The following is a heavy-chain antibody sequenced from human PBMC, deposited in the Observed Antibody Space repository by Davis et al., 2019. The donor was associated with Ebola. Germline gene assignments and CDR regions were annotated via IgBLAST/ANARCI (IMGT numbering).Heavy chain of an antibody. J-gene: IGHJ5*02. D-gene: IGHD4-17*01. Sequence: ASVKVSCKASGYTFTNYDINWVRQATGQGLEWMGWMNPNSGNTGYAQKFQGRVTMTRDTSISTAYMELSRLRSDDTAVYYCARYDYGDYSAWGQGTLVTVSS. CDR3: ARYDYGDYSA. V-gene: IGHV1-8*02. CDR2: MNPNSGNT. CDR1: GYTFTNYD.